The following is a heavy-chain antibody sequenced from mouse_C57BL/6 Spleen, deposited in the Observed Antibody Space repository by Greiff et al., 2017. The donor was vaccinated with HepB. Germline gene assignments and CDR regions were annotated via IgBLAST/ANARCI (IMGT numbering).Heavy chain of an antibody. CDR2: ISDGGSYT. D-gene: IGHD5-1*01. J-gene: IGHJ2*01. Sequence: VQLQQSGGGLVKPGGSLKLSCAASGFTFSSYAMSWVRQTPEKRLEWVATISDGGSYTYYPDNVKGRFTISRDNAKNNLYLQMSHLKSEDTAMYYCARDEYVRYYFDYWGQGTTLTVSS. CDR1: GFTFSSYA. V-gene: IGHV5-4*01. CDR3: ARDEYVRYYFDY.